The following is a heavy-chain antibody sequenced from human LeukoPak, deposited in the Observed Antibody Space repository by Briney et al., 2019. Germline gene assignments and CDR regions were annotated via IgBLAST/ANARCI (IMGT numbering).Heavy chain of an antibody. V-gene: IGHV6-1*01. J-gene: IGHJ4*02. Sequence: SQTLLLTCVISGDSVSSRRSAWNWVRQSPSGGLEWLGRTYYRRSQWFGDYAVSVKSRIAINTDTSKNQFSLHLNSVTPEDTAVYYCARDPGYSAFDFWGQGTLVTVSS. CDR2: TYYRRSQWFG. CDR3: ARDPGYSAFDF. CDR1: GDSVSSRRSA. D-gene: IGHD5-24*01.